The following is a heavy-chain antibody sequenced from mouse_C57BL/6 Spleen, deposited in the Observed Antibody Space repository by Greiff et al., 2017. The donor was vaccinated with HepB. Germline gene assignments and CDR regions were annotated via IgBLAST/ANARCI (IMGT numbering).Heavy chain of an antibody. J-gene: IGHJ2*01. V-gene: IGHV1-52*01. D-gene: IGHD2-10*02. CDR3: ARGYGNYLGVFDY. CDR1: GYTFTSYW. Sequence: VKLQQPGAELVRPGSSVKLSCKASGYTFTSYWMHWVKQRPIQGLEWIGNIDPSDSETHYNQKFKDKATLTVDKSSSTAYMQLSSLTSEDSAVYYCARGYGNYLGVFDYWGQGTTLTVSS. CDR2: IDPSDSET.